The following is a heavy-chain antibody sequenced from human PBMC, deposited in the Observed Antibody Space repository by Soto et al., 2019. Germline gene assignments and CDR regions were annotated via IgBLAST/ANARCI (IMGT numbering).Heavy chain of an antibody. V-gene: IGHV3-30*18. CDR1: GFTFSSYG. D-gene: IGHD2-15*01. CDR2: ISYDGSNK. Sequence: GGSLRLSCAASGFTFSSYGMHWVRQAPGKGLEWVAVISYDGSNKYYADSVKGRFTISRDKSKNTLYLQMNSLRAEDTAVYYCAKETYSGPLDYWGQGTLVTVSS. CDR3: AKETYSGPLDY. J-gene: IGHJ4*02.